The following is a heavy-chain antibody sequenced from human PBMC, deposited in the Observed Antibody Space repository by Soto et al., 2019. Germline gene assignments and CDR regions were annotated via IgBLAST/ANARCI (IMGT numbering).Heavy chain of an antibody. CDR1: GASISSGGYS. J-gene: IGHJ4*02. Sequence: TLSLTCAVSGASISSGGYSWSWIRQPPGKGLEWIGYIYHSGSTYYNPSLKSRVTISVDRSKNQFSLKLSSVTAADTAVYYCARDYGSGTPGYFDYWGQGTLVTVYS. CDR3: ARDYGSGTPGYFDY. D-gene: IGHD3-10*01. CDR2: IYHSGST. V-gene: IGHV4-30-2*01.